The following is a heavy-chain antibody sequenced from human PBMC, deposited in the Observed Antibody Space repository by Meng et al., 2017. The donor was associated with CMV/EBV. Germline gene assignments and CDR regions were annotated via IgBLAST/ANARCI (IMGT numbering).Heavy chain of an antibody. CDR3: ARDSYCGGDCYSDY. J-gene: IGHJ4*02. V-gene: IGHV3-66*02. D-gene: IGHD2-21*01. CDR2: IYSGGST. CDR1: GFTVSSNY. Sequence: GGSLRLSCAASGFTVSSNYMSWVRQAPGKGLEWVSVIYSGGSTYYADSVKGRFTISRDNSKNTLYLQMNSLRAEDTAVYYCARDSYCGGDCYSDYWGQVTLVTVSS.